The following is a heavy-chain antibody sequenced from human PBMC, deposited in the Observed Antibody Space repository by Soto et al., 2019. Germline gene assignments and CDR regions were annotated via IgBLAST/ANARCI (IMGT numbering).Heavy chain of an antibody. CDR2: IGSDGRRD. CDR1: GFTFGRHG. J-gene: IGHJ4*02. Sequence: QVQLVESGGGVVQPGGSLRLSCAASGFTFGRHGMHWVRQAPGKGLEWVAVIGSDGRRDSYADSVKGRFTISRDNGQNTLYLQMNSLRAEDTAVYYCARDDDYGDNGLDYWGQGTLVTVS. CDR3: ARDDDYGDNGLDY. D-gene: IGHD4-17*01. V-gene: IGHV3-33*01.